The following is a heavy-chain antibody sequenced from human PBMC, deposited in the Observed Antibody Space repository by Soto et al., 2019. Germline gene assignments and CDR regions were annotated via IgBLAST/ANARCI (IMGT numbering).Heavy chain of an antibody. CDR3: AIASLPATSDFDY. D-gene: IGHD2-2*01. Sequence: GASVKVSCKASGYTFTSYDINWVRQATGQGLEWMGWMNPNSGNTGYAQKFQGRVTMTRNTSISTAYMELSSLRSEDTAVYYCAIASLPATSDFDYWGQGTLVTVSS. CDR1: GYTFTSYD. J-gene: IGHJ4*02. CDR2: MNPNSGNT. V-gene: IGHV1-8*01.